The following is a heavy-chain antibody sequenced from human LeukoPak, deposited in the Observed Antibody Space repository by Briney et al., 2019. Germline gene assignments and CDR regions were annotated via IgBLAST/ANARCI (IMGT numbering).Heavy chain of an antibody. CDR1: GYTFTSYG. CDR3: GRALLGGSDIYTPFSY. D-gene: IGHD3-10*01. V-gene: IGHV1-18*01. CDR2: ISAYNGNT. Sequence: ASVKVSCEASGYTFTSYGISWVRQAPGQGLEWMGWISAYNGNTNYAQKLQGRVTMTTDTSTSTAYMELRSLRSDDTAVYYCGRALLGGSDIYTPFSYWGQGTLVTVSS. J-gene: IGHJ4*02.